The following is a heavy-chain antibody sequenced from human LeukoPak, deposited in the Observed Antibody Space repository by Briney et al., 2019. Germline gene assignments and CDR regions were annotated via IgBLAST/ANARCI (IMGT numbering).Heavy chain of an antibody. J-gene: IGHJ4*02. D-gene: IGHD3-3*01. V-gene: IGHV3-33*06. CDR1: GFTFSSYG. CDR2: IWYDGSNK. Sequence: GGSLRLSCAASGFTFSSYGMHWVRQAPGKGLEWVAVIWYDGSNKYYADSVKGRFTISRDNSKNTLYLQMNSPRAEDTAVYYCAKDSKRFLEWSPYYFDYWGQGTLVTVSS. CDR3: AKDSKRFLEWSPYYFDY.